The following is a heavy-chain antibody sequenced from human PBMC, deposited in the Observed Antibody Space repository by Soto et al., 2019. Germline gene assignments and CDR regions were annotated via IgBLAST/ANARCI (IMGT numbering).Heavy chain of an antibody. Sequence: SGPKLVNPTQTLTLTCTFSGFSLSTRGMCVSWIRQHPGKALEWLARIDWDDDKYYSTSLKTRLTISKDTSKNQVVLTMTNMDPVDTATYYCARSRIVGATRDYGMDVLGQGTTVTVSS. CDR3: ARSRIVGATRDYGMDV. CDR2: IDWDDDK. J-gene: IGHJ6*02. V-gene: IGHV2-70*11. D-gene: IGHD1-26*01. CDR1: GFSLSTRGMC.